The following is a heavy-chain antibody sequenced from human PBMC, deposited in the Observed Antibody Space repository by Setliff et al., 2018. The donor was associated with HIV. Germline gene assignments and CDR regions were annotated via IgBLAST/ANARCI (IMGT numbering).Heavy chain of an antibody. Sequence: SETLSLTCTVSGYSISSRYYWGWIRQPPGKGLEWIGSVYHTGSTYYNPSLKSRVTMSADTSKNQFSLKLSSVTAADTAVYYYASSPAWRSDFGLHTFDYWGQGTLVTVSS. CDR3: ASSPAWRSDFGLHTFDY. CDR2: VYHTGST. D-gene: IGHD2-2*01. J-gene: IGHJ4*02. CDR1: GYSISSRYY. V-gene: IGHV4-38-2*02.